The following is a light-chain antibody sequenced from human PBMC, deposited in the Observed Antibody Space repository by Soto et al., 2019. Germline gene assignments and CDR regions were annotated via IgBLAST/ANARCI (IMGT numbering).Light chain of an antibody. Sequence: QSALTQPASVSGSPGQSITISCIVTNGDIGIYNYVSWYQQHPGKAPKLLIYEVSNRPSGVSNRFSGSKSGNTASLTISGLQSEDEADYYCSSYTTSSDIIYVFGSGTKVTVL. CDR2: EVS. CDR3: SSYTTSSDIIYV. V-gene: IGLV2-14*01. CDR1: NGDIGIYNY. J-gene: IGLJ1*01.